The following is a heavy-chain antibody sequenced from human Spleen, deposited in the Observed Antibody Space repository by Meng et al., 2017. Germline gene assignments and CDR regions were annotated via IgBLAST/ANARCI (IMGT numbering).Heavy chain of an antibody. CDR3: ARLIPMDV. CDR1: GFTFSTYA. Sequence: GESLKISCEASGFTFSTYAMTWVRQAPGKGLDWVSVIGGGGDKTYYADSVKGRFTISRDNAKNSLYLQMNSLRVEDTAVYYCARLIPMDVWGQGTTVTVSS. J-gene: IGHJ6*02. V-gene: IGHV3-23*01. CDR2: IGGGGDKT. D-gene: IGHD3-16*01.